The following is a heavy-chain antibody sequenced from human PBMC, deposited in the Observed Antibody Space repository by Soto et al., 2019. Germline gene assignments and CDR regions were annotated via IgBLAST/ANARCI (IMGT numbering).Heavy chain of an antibody. CDR3: AKRGVDTFGLSY. D-gene: IGHD3-10*01. J-gene: IGHJ4*02. CDR1: GFTFSSFW. CDR2: INTDGSST. V-gene: IGHV3-74*01. Sequence: EVQLVESGGGLVQPGGSLRLSCAVSGFTFSSFWMHWVRQAPGEGLVWVSRINTDGSSTSYADSVKGRFTISRDNAKHTLYLQMNSLSVEETAMYYCAKRGVDTFGLSYWGQGTLVTVSS.